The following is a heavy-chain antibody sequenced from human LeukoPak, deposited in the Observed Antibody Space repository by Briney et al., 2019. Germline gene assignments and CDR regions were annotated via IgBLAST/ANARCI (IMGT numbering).Heavy chain of an antibody. CDR3: ARRSGNYGWFDP. V-gene: IGHV1-2*06. CDR2: INPNSGGT. CDR1: GYTFTGYY. Sequence: GASVEVSCKASGYTFTGYYMHWVRQAPGQGLEWMGRINPNSGGTNYAQKFQGRVTMTRDTSISTAYMELSRLRSDDTAVYYCARRSGNYGWFDPWGQGTLVTVSS. J-gene: IGHJ5*02. D-gene: IGHD4-23*01.